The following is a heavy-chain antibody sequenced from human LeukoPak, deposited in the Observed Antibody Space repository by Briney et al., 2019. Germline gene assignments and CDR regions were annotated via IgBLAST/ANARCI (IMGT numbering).Heavy chain of an antibody. CDR3: ARVSSNTVTTLQYFDY. V-gene: IGHV3-21*01. D-gene: IGHD4-17*01. J-gene: IGHJ4*02. Sequence: PGGSLRLSCAASGFTFSSYSMNWVRQAPGKGLEWVSAISGSGGSTYYADSVKGRFTISRDNAKNSLYLQMNSLRAEDTAVYYCARVSSNTVTTLQYFDYWGQGTLVTVSS. CDR2: ISGSGGST. CDR1: GFTFSSYS.